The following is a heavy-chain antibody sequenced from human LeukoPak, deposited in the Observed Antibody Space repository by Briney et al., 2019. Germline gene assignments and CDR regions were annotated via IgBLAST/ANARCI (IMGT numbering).Heavy chain of an antibody. D-gene: IGHD2-15*01. J-gene: IGHJ6*02. CDR2: IIPIFGTA. CDR3: ARDYRRDCSGGSCYEIYYYYYGMDV. Sequence: SVKVSCKASGGTFSSYAISWVRQAPGQGLEWMGGIIPIFGTANYAQKFQGRVTITADESTSTAYMELSSLRSEDTAVYYCARDYRRDCSGGSCYEIYYYYYGMDVWGQGTTVTVSS. CDR1: GGTFSSYA. V-gene: IGHV1-69*13.